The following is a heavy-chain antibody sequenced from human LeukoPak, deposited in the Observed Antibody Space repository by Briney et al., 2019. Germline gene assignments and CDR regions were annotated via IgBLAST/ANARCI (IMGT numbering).Heavy chain of an antibody. V-gene: IGHV4-4*07. CDR3: VREVPHYGIDF. J-gene: IGHJ4*02. CDR1: GGSITDYL. D-gene: IGHD4-17*01. Sequence: SETLSLTCTVSGGSITDYLWTWIRQPAGKGLEWIGCIFPSGTTSYNTTLQSRVTLSLDISKRQFFLKLTSVTAADTAMYYCVREVPHYGIDFWGQGTLVTVSS. CDR2: IFPSGTT.